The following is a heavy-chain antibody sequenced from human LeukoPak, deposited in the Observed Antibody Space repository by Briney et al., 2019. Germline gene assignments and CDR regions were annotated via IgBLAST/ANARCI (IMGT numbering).Heavy chain of an antibody. CDR3: ARRRYSYGYGWFDP. CDR2: IYHSGST. V-gene: IGHV4-38-2*02. CDR1: GYSISSGYY. Sequence: SETLSLSCTVSGYSISSGYYWGWIRQPPGKGLEWIGSIYHSGSTYYNPSLKSRVTISVDTSKNQFSLKLSSVTAADTAVYYCARRRYSYGYGWFDPWGQGTLVTVSS. J-gene: IGHJ5*02. D-gene: IGHD5-18*01.